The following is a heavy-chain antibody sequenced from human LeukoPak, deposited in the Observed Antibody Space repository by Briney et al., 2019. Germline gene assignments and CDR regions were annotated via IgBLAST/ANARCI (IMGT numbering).Heavy chain of an antibody. CDR3: ARGSDISGSSGRRGDAFDI. V-gene: IGHV1-3*01. D-gene: IGHD3-22*01. J-gene: IGHJ3*02. Sequence: ASVKVSCKASGYTFTSYAMHWVRQAPGQRLEWMGWINAGNGNTKYSQKFQGRVTMTRDTSTSTVYMELSSLRSEDTAVYYCARGSDISGSSGRRGDAFDIWGQGTMVTVSS. CDR1: GYTFTSYA. CDR2: INAGNGNT.